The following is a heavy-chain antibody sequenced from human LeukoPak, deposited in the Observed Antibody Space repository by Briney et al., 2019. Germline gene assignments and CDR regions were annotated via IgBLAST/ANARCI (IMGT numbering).Heavy chain of an antibody. Sequence: GRSLRLSCAASGFIFSDCYMSWIRQAPGKGLEWVSDISLSGTMIYYADSVKGRFTISRDNARNSLYLHMDSLRVEDTAVYYCARGSGSRYGPFDYWGQGTLVTVSS. CDR1: GFIFSDCY. V-gene: IGHV3-11*04. J-gene: IGHJ4*02. CDR2: ISLSGTMI. CDR3: ARGSGSRYGPFDY. D-gene: IGHD5-18*01.